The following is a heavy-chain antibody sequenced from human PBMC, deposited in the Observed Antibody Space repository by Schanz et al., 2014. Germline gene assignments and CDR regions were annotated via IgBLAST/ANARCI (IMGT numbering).Heavy chain of an antibody. D-gene: IGHD2-15*01. CDR1: GFPFSDYF. V-gene: IGHV3-11*01. CDR3: AKTPREYCNYDNCPNWFDS. CDR2: IGNGGVTI. J-gene: IGHJ5*01. Sequence: GGSLRLSCTASGFPFSDYFMAWIRQPPGRGLECVSYIGNGGVTIYYADSVKGRFTISRDNSKNSLYLQMNSLRAEDTAVYYCAKTPREYCNYDNCPNWFDSWGQGTLVTVSS.